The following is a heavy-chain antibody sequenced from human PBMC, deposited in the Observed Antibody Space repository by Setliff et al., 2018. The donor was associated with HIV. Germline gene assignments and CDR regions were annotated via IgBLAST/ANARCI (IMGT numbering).Heavy chain of an antibody. CDR3: ARDRIEFVAEDPHDVFDI. V-gene: IGHV4-4*07. D-gene: IGHD5-12*01. Sequence: KPSETLSLTCSVSGHSISGYYWSWIRQPAGRGLEWIGRIHTSGNTNYNPSLRDRVTMSVDMSKNQFSLKLTSVSAADTAVYYCARDRIEFVAEDPHDVFDICGRGTLVTVSS. CDR2: IHTSGNT. J-gene: IGHJ3*02. CDR1: GHSISGYY.